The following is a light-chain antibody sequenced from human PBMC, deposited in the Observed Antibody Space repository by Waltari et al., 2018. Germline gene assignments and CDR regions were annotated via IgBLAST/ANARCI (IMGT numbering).Light chain of an antibody. Sequence: QSALTQPPSPSGSPGQSVTIPCTGTSSYVGGYNFVSWYQQHPGKAPKLMIYEVSERPSGVPDRFSGSKSGNTASLTVSGLQTEDESDYYCSSYAGSMTLVFGGGTKLTVL. CDR1: SSYVGGYNF. CDR2: EVS. J-gene: IGLJ2*01. CDR3: SSYAGSMTLV. V-gene: IGLV2-8*01.